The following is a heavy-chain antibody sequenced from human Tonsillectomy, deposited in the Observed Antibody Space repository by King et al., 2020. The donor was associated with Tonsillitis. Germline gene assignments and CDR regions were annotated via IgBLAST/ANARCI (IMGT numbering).Heavy chain of an antibody. J-gene: IGHJ4*02. CDR3: AKILPIVVVPAAKVDDY. D-gene: IGHD2-2*01. V-gene: IGHV3-23*04. CDR1: GFTFSSYA. CDR2: ISGSSGST. Sequence: VQLVESGGGLVQPGGSLRLSCAASGFTFSSYAMSWVRQAPGKGLEWVSAISGSSGSTYYADSVKGRFTISRDNSKNTLYLQMNSLRAEDTAVYYCAKILPIVVVPAAKVDDYWGQGTLVTVSS.